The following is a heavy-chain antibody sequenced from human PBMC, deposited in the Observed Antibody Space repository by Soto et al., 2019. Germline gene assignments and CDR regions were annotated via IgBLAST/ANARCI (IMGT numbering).Heavy chain of an antibody. V-gene: IGHV4-59*01. J-gene: IGHJ6*02. CDR1: GGSISSYY. D-gene: IGHD6-13*01. Sequence: QVQLQESGPGLVKPSETLSLTCTVSGGSISSYYWSWIRQPPGKGLEWIGYIYYSGSTNYNPSLKSRVTISVDTSKNQFSLKLSSVTAADTAVYYCARGPYSSSWYYYYGMDVWGQGTTVTVSS. CDR3: ARGPYSSSWYYYYGMDV. CDR2: IYYSGST.